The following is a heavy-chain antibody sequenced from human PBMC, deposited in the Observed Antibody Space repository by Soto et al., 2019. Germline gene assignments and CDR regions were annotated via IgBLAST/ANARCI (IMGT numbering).Heavy chain of an antibody. D-gene: IGHD3-3*01. CDR1: GGSFSGYY. CDR3: ARGRRTYYDFWSGSRFDY. CDR2: SNHSGST. J-gene: IGHJ4*02. Sequence: QVQLQQWGAGLLKPSETLSLTCAVYGGSFSGYYWSWIRQPPGKGLEWIGESNHSGSTNYNPSLTGRVPLSVDTTKSHFALKLSSVTAAATAVYYCARGRRTYYDFWSGSRFDYWGQGTLVTVSS. V-gene: IGHV4-34*01.